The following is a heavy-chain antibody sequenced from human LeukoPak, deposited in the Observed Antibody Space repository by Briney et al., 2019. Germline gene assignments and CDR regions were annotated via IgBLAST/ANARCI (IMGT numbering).Heavy chain of an antibody. CDR2: FDPEDGET. CDR1: GYTLTELS. J-gene: IGHJ4*02. V-gene: IGHV1-24*01. Sequence: ASVKVSCKVSGYTLTELSMHWVRQAPGKGLEWMGGFDPEDGETIYAQKFQGRVTMTEDTSTDTAYMELSSLRSEDTAVYYCATSLALRFLERSRYYFDYWGQGTLVTVSS. D-gene: IGHD3-3*01. CDR3: ATSLALRFLERSRYYFDY.